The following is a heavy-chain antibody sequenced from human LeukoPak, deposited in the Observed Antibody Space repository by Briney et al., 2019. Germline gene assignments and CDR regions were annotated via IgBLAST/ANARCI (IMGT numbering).Heavy chain of an antibody. CDR3: ARVGRIVATTPDY. D-gene: IGHD5-12*01. CDR1: GGSFSGYY. Sequence: KPSEALSLTCAVYGGSFSGYYWSWIRQPPGKGLEWIGEINHSGSTNYNPSLKSRVTISVDTSKNQFSLKLSSVTAADTAVYYCARVGRIVATTPDYWGQGTLVTVSS. CDR2: INHSGST. V-gene: IGHV4-34*01. J-gene: IGHJ4*02.